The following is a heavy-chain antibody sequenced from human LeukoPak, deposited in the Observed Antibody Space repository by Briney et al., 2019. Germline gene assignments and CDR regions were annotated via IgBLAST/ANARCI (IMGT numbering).Heavy chain of an antibody. CDR1: GGTFSNYA. CDR3: ARDPEEGLQGDY. D-gene: IGHD4-11*01. Sequence: SVKVSCKTSGGTFSNYAINWVRQAPGQGLEWMGGITPVFGTADYAQKFQGRVTITADESTSTAYMEVSSLTSEDTAMYYCARDPEEGLQGDYWGQGTLVTVSS. CDR2: ITPVFGTA. J-gene: IGHJ4*02. V-gene: IGHV1-69*13.